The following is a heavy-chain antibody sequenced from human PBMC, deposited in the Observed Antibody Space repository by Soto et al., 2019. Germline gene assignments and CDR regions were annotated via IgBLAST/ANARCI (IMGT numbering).Heavy chain of an antibody. CDR3: ARQIAARPAFDY. CDR2: IDWDDDK. CDR1: GFSLSTSGMR. V-gene: IGHV2-70*04. Sequence: SGPTLVNPTQTLTLTCTFSGFSLSTSGMRVSWIRQPPGKALEWLARIDWDDDKFYSTSLKTRLTISKDTSKNQVVLTMTNMDPVDTATYYCARQIAARPAFDYWGQGTLVTVSS. J-gene: IGHJ4*02. D-gene: IGHD6-6*01.